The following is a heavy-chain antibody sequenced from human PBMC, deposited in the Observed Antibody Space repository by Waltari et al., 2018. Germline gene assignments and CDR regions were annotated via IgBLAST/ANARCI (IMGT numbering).Heavy chain of an antibody. CDR1: GGSIISAAYY. V-gene: IGHV4-39*01. J-gene: IGHJ2*01. CDR2: MYYSGST. Sequence: QLQLQESGPGLVKPSETLSLTCVVSGGSIISAAYYWGCVRQPPGKGLEFIGSMYYSGSTYYNPSLRSLVPISVDTSQNQFSLRLSSVTAADTAVYYCARQDYYYVKGYFDLWGRGTLVTVSS. CDR3: ARQDYYYVKGYFDL. D-gene: IGHD3-22*01.